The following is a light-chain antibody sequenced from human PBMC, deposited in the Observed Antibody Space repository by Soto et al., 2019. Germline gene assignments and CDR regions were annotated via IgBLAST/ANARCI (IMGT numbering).Light chain of an antibody. Sequence: EIVLTQSPGTLSLSPGERATLSCRASQSVTGNYLVWYQQKPGQAPRLLIYGASSRATGIPDRFSGSGSGTDFTLTISRLEPEDFALYYCQQYGSSPLTFGGGTKVDIK. CDR2: GAS. V-gene: IGKV3-20*01. CDR3: QQYGSSPLT. CDR1: QSVTGNY. J-gene: IGKJ4*01.